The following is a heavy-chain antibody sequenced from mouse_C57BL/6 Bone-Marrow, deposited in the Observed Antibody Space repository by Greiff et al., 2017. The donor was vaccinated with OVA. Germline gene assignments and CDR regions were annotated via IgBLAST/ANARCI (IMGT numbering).Heavy chain of an antibody. V-gene: IGHV7-1*01. CDR2: SRNKANDYTT. J-gene: IGHJ1*03. CDR3: ARDAHYYGSSWYFDV. Sequence: EVKLVESGGGLVQSGRSLRLSCATSGFTFSAFYLEWVRQAPGKGLEWIAASRNKANDYTTEYSASVKGRFIVSTATSQSIHDLQMKALRTEDLAIYDCARDAHYYGSSWYFDVWGTGTTVTVSS. CDR1: GFTFSAFY. D-gene: IGHD1-1*01.